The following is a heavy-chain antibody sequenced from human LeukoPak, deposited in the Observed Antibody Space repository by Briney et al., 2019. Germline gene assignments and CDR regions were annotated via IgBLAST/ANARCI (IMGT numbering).Heavy chain of an antibody. J-gene: IGHJ5*01. Sequence: GGSLRLSCAASGFTFSSYWMSWVRQAPGKGLEWVANINQDGNDKNYVDSVKGRFTISRDNAKNSLFLQMNSLRAADTAVYSCARDRGFSTFDFWGQGTLVTVSS. V-gene: IGHV3-7*01. CDR2: INQDGNDK. CDR3: ARDRGFSTFDF. CDR1: GFTFSSYW. D-gene: IGHD3-22*01.